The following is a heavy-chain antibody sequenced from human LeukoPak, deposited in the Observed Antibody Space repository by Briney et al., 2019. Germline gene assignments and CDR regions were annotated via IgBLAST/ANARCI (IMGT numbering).Heavy chain of an antibody. CDR1: GYTFANYG. CDR3: ARWGLVAPGTYYYYYMDV. CDR2: INAYNGDT. Sequence: ASVKVSCKASGYTFANYGVSWVRQAPGQGLEWMGWINAYNGDTHYAQNLQGRLTMTTDTSTSMAFMELRSLRPDDTAVYFCARWGLVAPGTYYYYYMDVWGRGTTVTVSS. J-gene: IGHJ6*03. V-gene: IGHV1-18*01. D-gene: IGHD2-2*01.